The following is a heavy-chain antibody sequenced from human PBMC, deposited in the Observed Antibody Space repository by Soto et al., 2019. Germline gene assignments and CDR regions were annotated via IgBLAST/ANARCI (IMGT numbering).Heavy chain of an antibody. J-gene: IGHJ6*02. D-gene: IGHD4-4*01. CDR2: STGAGGST. Sequence: GSLRLSCAASGFPFSSYAISWVRQAPGKGLEWVAASTGAGGSTYKVDSEKGRFTISRDNSKKTVYLQLDGLRAEDTAIYYCAKGHSDYQGDYNYYGMDVWGQGTTVTVSS. V-gene: IGHV3-23*01. CDR1: GFPFSSYA. CDR3: AKGHSDYQGDYNYYGMDV.